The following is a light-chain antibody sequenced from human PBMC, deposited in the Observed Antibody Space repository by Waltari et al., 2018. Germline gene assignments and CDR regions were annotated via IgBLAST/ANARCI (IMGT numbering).Light chain of an antibody. CDR1: QSVGSN. CDR2: DAS. Sequence: EIVMTLSPGTLSVSPGESATLSCRAGQSVGSNLAWYQQKPGQAPRLLNYDASTRATGIPARFSGSGSGTEFTLTISSLQSEDFAIYYCQQCNSWPLWTFGPGTKVEIK. CDR3: QQCNSWPLWT. V-gene: IGKV3-15*01. J-gene: IGKJ1*01.